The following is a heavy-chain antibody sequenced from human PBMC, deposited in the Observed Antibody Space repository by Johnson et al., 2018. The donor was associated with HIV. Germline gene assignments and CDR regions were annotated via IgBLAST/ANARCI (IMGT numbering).Heavy chain of an antibody. CDR2: IKSDGAST. Sequence: VQLVESGGGLVQPGGSLRLSCVASGISFSSYWMHLVRQAPGKGLVWVSRIKSDGASTNYADSVKGRFTISRDNAKDTLYLQLNRLTAEDTAVYYCARGPWAFDIWGQGTMVTVSS. J-gene: IGHJ3*02. V-gene: IGHV3-74*01. CDR3: ARGPWAFDI. CDR1: GISFSSYW.